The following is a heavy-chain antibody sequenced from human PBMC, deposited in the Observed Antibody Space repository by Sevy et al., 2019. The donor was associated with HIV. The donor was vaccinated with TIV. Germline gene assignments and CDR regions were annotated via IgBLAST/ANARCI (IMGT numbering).Heavy chain of an antibody. Sequence: VGSLRLSCAASGFTFSSYGMHWVRQGPGKGLEWVAVIWFDGSNTYYADSVKGRFTISRDIAKNTLHLQMNSLRAEDTAVYYCARDLEFYDSGDYGPAFMPDYWGQGTLVTVSS. CDR3: ARDLEFYDSGDYGPAFMPDY. CDR1: GFTFSSYG. CDR2: IWFDGSNT. J-gene: IGHJ4*02. V-gene: IGHV3-33*01. D-gene: IGHD4-17*01.